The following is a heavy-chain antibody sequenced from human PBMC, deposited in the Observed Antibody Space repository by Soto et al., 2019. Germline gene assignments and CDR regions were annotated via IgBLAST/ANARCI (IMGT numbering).Heavy chain of an antibody. CDR2: IFGNGNT. Sequence: GGPLRLSSAASVLNVTTGLMDGVRGAPGKGLEWVSVIFGNGNTKYGDSVKGRFTISRDTSKNTVYLQMNSLRAEDTAVYYCAGDWNGDKYFDYWDQGTLVTVSS. V-gene: IGHV3-53*01. CDR3: AGDWNGDKYFDY. CDR1: VLNVTTGL. D-gene: IGHD1-1*01. J-gene: IGHJ4*02.